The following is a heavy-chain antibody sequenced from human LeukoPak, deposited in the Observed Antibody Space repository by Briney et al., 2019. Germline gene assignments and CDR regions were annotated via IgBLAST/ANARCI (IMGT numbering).Heavy chain of an antibody. D-gene: IGHD3-10*01. CDR2: IRYDGSNK. CDR1: GFTFSSYG. V-gene: IGHV3-30*02. J-gene: IGHJ4*02. Sequence: HSGGTLRLSCAASGFTFSSYGMHWVRQAPGKGLEWVAFIRYDGSNKYYADSVKGRFTISRDNSKNTLYLQMNSLRAEDTAVYYCAKGYSSGSYVCIDYWGQGTLVTVSS. CDR3: AKGYSSGSYVCIDY.